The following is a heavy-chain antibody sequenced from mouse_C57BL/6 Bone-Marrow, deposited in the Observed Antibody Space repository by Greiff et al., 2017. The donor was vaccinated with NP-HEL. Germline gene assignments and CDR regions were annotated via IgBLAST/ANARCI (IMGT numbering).Heavy chain of an antibody. CDR3: AGWGTAGEGHYFDY. D-gene: IGHD1-2*01. J-gene: IGHJ2*01. CDR2: IYPGGGYT. Sequence: LVESGAELVRPGTSVKMSCKASGYTFTNYWIGWAKQRPGHGLEWIGDIYPGGGYTNYTEQFNGKATLTADKSSSTAYMQFSSLTSEDSAIDYCAGWGTAGEGHYFDYWGQGTTLTVSS. CDR1: GYTFTNYW. V-gene: IGHV1-63*01.